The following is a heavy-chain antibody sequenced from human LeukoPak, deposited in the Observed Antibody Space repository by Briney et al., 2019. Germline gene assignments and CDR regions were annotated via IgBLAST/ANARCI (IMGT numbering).Heavy chain of an antibody. V-gene: IGHV4-59*01. Sequence: SETLSLTCTVSGGSISSYYLSWIRQPPGKGLDWIGYIYYSGSTNYNTSLKSRVTISVDTSKNQFSLKLTSVTAADTAVYYCARGVPEYYDFWSGYFYYFDYWGQGTLVTVSS. CDR1: GGSISSYY. D-gene: IGHD3-3*01. J-gene: IGHJ4*02. CDR2: IYYSGST. CDR3: ARGVPEYYDFWSGYFYYFDY.